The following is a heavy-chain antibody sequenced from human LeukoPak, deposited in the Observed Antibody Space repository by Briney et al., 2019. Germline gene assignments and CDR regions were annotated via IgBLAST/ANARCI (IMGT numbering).Heavy chain of an antibody. CDR2: IIPIFGTA. CDR1: GGTFSSYA. V-gene: IGHV1-69*13. Sequence: SVKVSCKPSGGTFSSYAISWVRQAPGQGLEWMGGIIPIFGTANYAQKFQGRVTITADESTSTAYMELSSLRSEDTAVYYCARRAEMATTNWFDPWGQGTLVTVSS. J-gene: IGHJ5*02. CDR3: ARRAEMATTNWFDP. D-gene: IGHD5-24*01.